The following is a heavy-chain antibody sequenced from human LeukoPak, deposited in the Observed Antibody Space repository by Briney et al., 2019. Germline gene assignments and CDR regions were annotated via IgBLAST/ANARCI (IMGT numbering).Heavy chain of an antibody. Sequence: PSETLSLTCAVYGGSFSDNYWSWIRQPPGKGLEWIADINQSGRTNYNPSLKSRVTISVDTSKNHFSLKLSSVTAADTAVYYCARNFDYWGQGTLVTVSS. J-gene: IGHJ4*02. CDR3: ARNFDY. V-gene: IGHV4-34*01. CDR2: INQSGRT. CDR1: GGSFSDNY.